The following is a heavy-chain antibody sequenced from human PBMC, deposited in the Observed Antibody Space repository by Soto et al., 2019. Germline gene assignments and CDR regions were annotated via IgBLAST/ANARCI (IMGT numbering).Heavy chain of an antibody. CDR1: GFTFSSYA. Sequence: GGSLRLSCAASGFTFSSYAMSWVRQAPGKGLEWVSAISGSGGSTYYADSVKGRFTISRDNSKNTLYLQMNSLRAEDTAVYYCAKSDSGGVFYDFWSGYHFDYWGQGTLVTVSS. V-gene: IGHV3-23*01. CDR3: AKSDSGGVFYDFWSGYHFDY. D-gene: IGHD3-3*01. CDR2: ISGSGGST. J-gene: IGHJ4*02.